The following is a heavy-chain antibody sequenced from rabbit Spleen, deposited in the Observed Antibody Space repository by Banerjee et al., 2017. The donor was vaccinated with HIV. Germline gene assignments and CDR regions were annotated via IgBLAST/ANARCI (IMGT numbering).Heavy chain of an antibody. D-gene: IGHD6-1*01. J-gene: IGHJ4*01. CDR1: GFSFSNKAV. CDR3: ARLGHADYPYAYGLKL. V-gene: IGHV1S40*01. CDR2: IYTGSSGST. Sequence: QSLEESGGDLVKPGASLTLTCTASGFSFSNKAVMCWVRQAPGKGLEWIACIYTGSSGSTYYASWAKGRFTISKTSSTTVTLQMTSLTVADTATYFCARLGHADYPYAYGLKLWGPGTLVTVS.